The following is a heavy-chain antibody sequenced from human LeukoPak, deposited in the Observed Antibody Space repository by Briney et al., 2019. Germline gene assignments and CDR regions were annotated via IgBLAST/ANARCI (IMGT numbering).Heavy chain of an antibody. CDR2: IIPIFGTA. J-gene: IGHJ4*02. Sequence: PVQVSFQAFGGPFSSYAISWGRPGPGRGRVWMGGIIPIFGTANYAQKFQGRVTITADKSTSTAYMELSSLRSEDTAVYYCARMGGVAGSDYWGQGTLVTVSS. D-gene: IGHD6-19*01. V-gene: IGHV1-69*06. CDR1: GGPFSSYA. CDR3: ARMGGVAGSDY.